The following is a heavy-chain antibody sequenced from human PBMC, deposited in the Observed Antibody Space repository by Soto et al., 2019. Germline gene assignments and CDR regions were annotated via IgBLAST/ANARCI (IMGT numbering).Heavy chain of an antibody. V-gene: IGHV3-48*02. J-gene: IGHJ6*02. D-gene: IGHD5-18*01. CDR3: ARPRIQLWSYYYYGMDV. Sequence: GGSLRLSCAASGFTFSSYSMNWVRQAPGKGLEWVSYISSSSSTIYYADSVKGRFTISRDNAKNSLYLQMNSLRDEDTAVYYCARPRIQLWSYYYYGMDVWGQGTTVTVSS. CDR2: ISSSSSTI. CDR1: GFTFSSYS.